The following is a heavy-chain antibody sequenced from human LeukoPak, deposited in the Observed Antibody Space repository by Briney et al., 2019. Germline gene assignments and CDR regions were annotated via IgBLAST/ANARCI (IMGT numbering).Heavy chain of an antibody. CDR1: GGSVSSGSYY. Sequence: SETLSLTCTVSGGSVSSGSYYWSWIRQPPGKGLEWIGYIYYSGSTYYNPSLKSRVTISVDTSKNQFSLKLSSVTAADTAVYYCAREKRRSYYDSSGYYYDWGQGTLVTVSS. CDR2: IYYSGST. D-gene: IGHD3-22*01. J-gene: IGHJ4*02. V-gene: IGHV4-61*01. CDR3: AREKRRSYYDSSGYYYD.